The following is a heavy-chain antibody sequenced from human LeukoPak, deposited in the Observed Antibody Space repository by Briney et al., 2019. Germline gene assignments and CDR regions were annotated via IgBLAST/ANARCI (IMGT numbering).Heavy chain of an antibody. D-gene: IGHD3-16*02. CDR1: GFTFSSYA. CDR3: ARDTRLSYYFDY. CDR2: ISYDGSNK. Sequence: PGRSLRLSCAASGFTFSSYAMPWVRQAPGKGLEWVAVISYDGSNKYYADSVKGRFTISRDNSKNTLYLQMNSLRAEDTAVYYCARDTRLSYYFDYWGQGTLVTVSS. V-gene: IGHV3-30-3*01. J-gene: IGHJ4*02.